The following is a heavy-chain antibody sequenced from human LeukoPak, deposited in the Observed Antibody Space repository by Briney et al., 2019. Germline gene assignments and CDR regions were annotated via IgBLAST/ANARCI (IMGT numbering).Heavy chain of an antibody. CDR1: GYSFTSYW. D-gene: IGHD3-16*01. CDR3: TRLMRRGGLNHWYSDL. J-gene: IGHJ2*01. V-gene: IGHV5-10-1*01. Sequence: GESLKISCKGSGYSFTSYWIGWVRQMPGKGLEWMGRIDPSDSYTNYSPSFQGHVTISADKSISAAYLQWNSLKASDTAMYYCTRLMRRGGLNHWYSDLWGRGTLVTVPS. CDR2: IDPSDSYT.